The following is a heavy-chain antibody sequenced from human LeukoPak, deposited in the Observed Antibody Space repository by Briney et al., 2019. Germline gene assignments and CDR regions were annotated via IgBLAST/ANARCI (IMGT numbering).Heavy chain of an antibody. CDR1: GYTFTSYG. Sequence: ASVKVSCKASGYTFTSYGISWVRQAPGQGLEWMGWISAYNGNTNYAQKLQGRVTMTTDTSTSTAYMELRSLRSDDTAVYYCARRITAGGNKRLRAKITYYFDYWGQGTLVTVSS. CDR2: ISAYNGNT. D-gene: IGHD5-12*01. CDR3: ARRITAGGNKRLRAKITYYFDY. V-gene: IGHV1-18*01. J-gene: IGHJ4*02.